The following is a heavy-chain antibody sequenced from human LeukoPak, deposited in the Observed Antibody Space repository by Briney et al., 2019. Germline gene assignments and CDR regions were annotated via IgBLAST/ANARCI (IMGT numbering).Heavy chain of an antibody. D-gene: IGHD2-15*01. CDR2: IYYSGST. J-gene: IGHJ4*02. Sequence: PSETLSLTCTVSGGSISSGGYYWSWIRQHPGKGLEWIGYIYYSGSTYYSPSLKSRVTISVDTSKNQFSLKLSSVTAADTAVYYCARGPIVVVVAATVSYFDYWGQGTLVTVSS. CDR3: ARGPIVVVVAATVSYFDY. V-gene: IGHV4-31*03. CDR1: GGSISSGGYY.